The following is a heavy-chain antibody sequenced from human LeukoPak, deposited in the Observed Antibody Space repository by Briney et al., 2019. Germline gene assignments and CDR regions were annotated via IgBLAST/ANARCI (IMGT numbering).Heavy chain of an antibody. D-gene: IGHD1-26*01. CDR3: ASSSGSYSAEYFQH. CDR1: GGSISSGGYS. J-gene: IGHJ1*01. Sequence: SQTLSLTCAVSGGSISSGGYSWSWIRQPPGKGLEWIGYIYHSGSTYYNPSLKSRVTISVDRSKSQFSLKLSSVTAADTAVYYCASSSGSYSAEYFQHWGQGTLVTVSS. V-gene: IGHV4-30-2*01. CDR2: IYHSGST.